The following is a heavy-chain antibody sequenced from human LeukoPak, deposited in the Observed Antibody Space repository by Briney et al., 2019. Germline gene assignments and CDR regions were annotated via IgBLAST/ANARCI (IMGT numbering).Heavy chain of an antibody. CDR1: GFTFNDYG. CDR2: IRGSGGST. CDR3: AKREQQLPLGAFDI. Sequence: GGSLRLSCAASGFTFNDYGMSWVRQAPGKGLEWVSAIRGSGGSTYYADSVKGRFTISRDNSKNTLYLQMNSLRAEDTAVYYCAKREQQLPLGAFDIWGEGTMVTVSS. D-gene: IGHD6-13*01. J-gene: IGHJ3*02. V-gene: IGHV3-23*01.